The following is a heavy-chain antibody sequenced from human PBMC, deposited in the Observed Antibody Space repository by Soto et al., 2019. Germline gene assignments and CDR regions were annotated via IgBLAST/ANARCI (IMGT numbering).Heavy chain of an antibody. J-gene: IGHJ5*02. CDR2: IKHSGST. V-gene: IGHV4-34*01. D-gene: IGHD6-19*01. Sequence: PSETLSLTCAVYGGSFSGYYWSWIRQPPGKGLEWIGEIKHSGSTNYNPSLKSRVTISVDTSKNQFSLKLGSVTAADTAVYYCARGYSSGWHENNYNWFDPWGQGTLVTVSS. CDR1: GGSFSGYY. CDR3: ARGYSSGWHENNYNWFDP.